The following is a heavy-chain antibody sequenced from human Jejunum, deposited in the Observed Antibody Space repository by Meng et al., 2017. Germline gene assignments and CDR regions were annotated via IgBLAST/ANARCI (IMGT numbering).Heavy chain of an antibody. CDR2: IYYSGST. Sequence: VQLAWSGPGLVKPAQTLSLTGTVSGASFNSPGYSWSWIRQPPEKGLEWIGYIYYSGSTYYNPSLKSRVSISGDTSNKQFSLKLTSVTAADTAVYYCARSPYSGSALPFFDYWGQGSLVTVSS. V-gene: IGHV4-30-4*01. J-gene: IGHJ4*02. CDR3: ARSPYSGSALPFFDY. CDR1: GASFNSPGYS. D-gene: IGHD1-26*01.